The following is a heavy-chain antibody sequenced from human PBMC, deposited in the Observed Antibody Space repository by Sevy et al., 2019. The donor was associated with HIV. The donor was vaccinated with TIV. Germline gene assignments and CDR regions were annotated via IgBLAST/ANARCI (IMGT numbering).Heavy chain of an antibody. CDR2: IKQDGSEK. V-gene: IGHV3-7*03. CDR1: GFTFSSYW. Sequence: GGSLRLSCAASGFTFSSYWMSWVRQAPGKGLEWVANIKQDGSEKYYVDSVKGRFTISRDNAKNSLYLQMNSLRAEDTAVYYCARDATAYCGGDCYSWSAFDIWGQGTMVTVSS. D-gene: IGHD2-21*01. CDR3: ARDATAYCGGDCYSWSAFDI. J-gene: IGHJ3*02.